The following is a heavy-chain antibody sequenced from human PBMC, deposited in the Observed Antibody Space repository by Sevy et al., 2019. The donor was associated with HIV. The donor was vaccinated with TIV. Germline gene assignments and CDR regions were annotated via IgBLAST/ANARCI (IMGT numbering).Heavy chain of an antibody. J-gene: IGHJ1*01. CDR1: GYTFTNYH. Sequence: ASVKVSCKASGYTFTNYHITWVRQAPGQGLEWMGRITPNNGDTNNAQRLQGRVTMTTDTSTSTVYMELRSLRSDDTAVYYCARAPSGSQGPGQYFHHWGQGTLVTVSS. CDR2: ITPNNGDT. V-gene: IGHV1-18*01. CDR3: ARAPSGSQGPGQYFHH. D-gene: IGHD1-26*01.